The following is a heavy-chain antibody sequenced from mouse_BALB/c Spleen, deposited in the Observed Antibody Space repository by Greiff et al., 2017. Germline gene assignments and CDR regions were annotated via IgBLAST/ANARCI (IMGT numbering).Heavy chain of an antibody. Sequence: EVKLVESGGGLVQPKGSLKLSCAASGFTFNTYAMNWVRQAPGKGLEWVARIRSKSNNYATYYADSVKDRFTISRDDSQSMLYLQMNNLKTEDTAMYYCVRQGIITTATAMDYWGQGTSVTVSS. CDR1: GFTFNTYA. D-gene: IGHD1-2*01. V-gene: IGHV10-1*02. CDR3: VRQGIITTATAMDY. CDR2: IRSKSNNYAT. J-gene: IGHJ4*01.